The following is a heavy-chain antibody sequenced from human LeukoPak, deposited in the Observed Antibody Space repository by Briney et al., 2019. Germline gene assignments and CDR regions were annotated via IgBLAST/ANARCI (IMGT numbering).Heavy chain of an antibody. Sequence: GGSLRLSCGASGFTFSRFGMHWVRQAPGKGLEWVTYIRKDGTDKYYADSVKGRFTISRDSSKNMVYLQMNSLRAEDTAIYYCAKDSNWAFDYWRQGTLVSVSS. CDR2: IRKDGTDK. D-gene: IGHD7-27*01. CDR1: GFTFSRFG. V-gene: IGHV3-30*02. J-gene: IGHJ4*02. CDR3: AKDSNWAFDY.